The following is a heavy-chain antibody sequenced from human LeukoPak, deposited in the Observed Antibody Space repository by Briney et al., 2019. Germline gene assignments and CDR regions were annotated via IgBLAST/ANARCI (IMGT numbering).Heavy chain of an antibody. CDR1: GYTFTSYD. D-gene: IGHD3-22*01. CDR3: ARGGDSSGYLDY. Sequence: ASVKVSCKASGYTFTSYDINWVRQATGLGLEWMGWMNPNSGNTGYAQKFQGRVTMTRNTSISTAYMELSSLRSEDTAVYYCARGGDSSGYLDYWGQGTLVTVSS. V-gene: IGHV1-8*01. J-gene: IGHJ4*02. CDR2: MNPNSGNT.